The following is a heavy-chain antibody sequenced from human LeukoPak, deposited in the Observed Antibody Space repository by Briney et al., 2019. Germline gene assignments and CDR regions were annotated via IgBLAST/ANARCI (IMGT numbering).Heavy chain of an antibody. CDR1: GFTFSSYA. V-gene: IGHV3-30-3*01. J-gene: IGHJ4*02. Sequence: PGRSLRLSCAASGFTFSSYAMHWVRQAPGKGLEWVAVISYDGSNKYYADSVKGRFTISRDNSKNTLYLQMNSLRAEDTAVYYCARAVVVPAAIRYWGQGTLVTVSS. CDR2: ISYDGSNK. CDR3: ARAVVVPAAIRY. D-gene: IGHD2-2*01.